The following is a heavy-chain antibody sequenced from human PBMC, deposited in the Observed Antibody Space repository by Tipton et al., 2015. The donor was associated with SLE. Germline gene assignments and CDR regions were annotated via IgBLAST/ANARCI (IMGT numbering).Heavy chain of an antibody. CDR1: GGSISSYY. CDR3: ARALGYYDSSGYLDY. CDR2: IYYSGST. Sequence: TMSLTCTVSGGSISSYYWSWIRQPPGKGLGWIGYIYYSGSTNYNPSLKSRVTISVDTSKNQFSLKLSSVTAADTAVYYCARALGYYDSSGYLDYWGQGTLVTVSS. D-gene: IGHD3-22*01. J-gene: IGHJ4*02. V-gene: IGHV4-59*01.